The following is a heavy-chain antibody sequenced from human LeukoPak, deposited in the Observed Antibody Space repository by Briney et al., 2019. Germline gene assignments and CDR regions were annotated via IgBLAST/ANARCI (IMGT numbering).Heavy chain of an antibody. D-gene: IGHD6-19*01. CDR3: AKDAAVAGTTTFDY. CDR1: GFTFSSYG. Sequence: GGSLRLSCAASGFTFSSYGMHWVRQARGKGLEWVADISYDGSNKYYADSVKGRFTISRDNSKNTLYLQMNSLRAEDTAVYYCAKDAAVAGTTTFDYWGQGTLVTVPS. V-gene: IGHV3-30*18. CDR2: ISYDGSNK. J-gene: IGHJ4*02.